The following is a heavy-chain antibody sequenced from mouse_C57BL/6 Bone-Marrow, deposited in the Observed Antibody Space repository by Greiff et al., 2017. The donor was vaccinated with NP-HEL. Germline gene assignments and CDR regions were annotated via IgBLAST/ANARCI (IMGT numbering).Heavy chain of an antibody. CDR2: INSDGGST. Sequence: EVKVVESGGGLVQPGASLKLSCESNEYDFPSHDMSWVRKTPEQGLELVAAINSDGGSTYYPDTMERRFIISRDNTKKTLYLQMSSLRSEDTALDYCARLSTDDYDRDYWGQGTTLTVSS. J-gene: IGHJ2*01. D-gene: IGHD2-4*01. V-gene: IGHV5-2*01. CDR3: ARLSTDDYDRDY. CDR1: EYDFPSHD.